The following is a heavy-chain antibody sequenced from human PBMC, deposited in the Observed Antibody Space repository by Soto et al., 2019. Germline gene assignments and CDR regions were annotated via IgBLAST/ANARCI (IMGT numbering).Heavy chain of an antibody. CDR1: GGTFSSYA. CDR3: ARGPDFWSGHRRSGYYLYYYMDV. V-gene: IGHV1-69*01. D-gene: IGHD3-3*01. CDR2: IIPIFGTA. J-gene: IGHJ6*03. Sequence: QVQLVQSGAEVKKPGSSVKVSCKASGGTFSSYAISWVRQAPGQGLEWMGGIIPIFGTANYAQKFQGRVTITADESTSTAYMELSSLRSEDTAVYYCARGPDFWSGHRRSGYYLYYYMDVWGKGTTVTVSS.